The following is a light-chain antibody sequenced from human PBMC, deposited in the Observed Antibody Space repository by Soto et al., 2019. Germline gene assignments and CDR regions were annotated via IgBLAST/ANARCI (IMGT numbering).Light chain of an antibody. CDR3: QQYGSSPLT. CDR2: GAS. J-gene: IGKJ4*01. CDR1: QSVSSSF. Sequence: EIVLTQSPGTLSLSPGEKATLSCRASQSVSSSFLAWYQQKPGQAPRLLIYGASSRATGIPDRFSGSGSGTDFTITISRLEPEDVAVYYCQQYGSSPLTFGGRTKVEIK. V-gene: IGKV3-20*01.